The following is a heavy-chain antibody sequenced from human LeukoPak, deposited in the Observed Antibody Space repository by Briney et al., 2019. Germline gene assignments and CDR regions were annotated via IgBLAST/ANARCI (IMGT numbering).Heavy chain of an antibody. J-gene: IGHJ4*02. Sequence: ASVKVSCKASGGTFSSYAISWVRQAPGQGLEWMGGIIPIFGTANYAQKFQGRVTITTDESTSTAYMELSSLRSEDTAVYYCARESRSGSPLDYWGQGTLVTVSS. V-gene: IGHV1-69*05. CDR1: GGTFSSYA. CDR2: IIPIFGTA. CDR3: ARESRSGSPLDY. D-gene: IGHD7-27*01.